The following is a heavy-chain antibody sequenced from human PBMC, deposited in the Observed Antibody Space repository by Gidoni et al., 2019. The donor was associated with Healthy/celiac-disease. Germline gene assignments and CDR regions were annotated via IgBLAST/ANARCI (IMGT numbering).Heavy chain of an antibody. D-gene: IGHD5-18*01. J-gene: IGHJ5*02. CDR2: IYSSGST. V-gene: IGHV4-61*02. CDR1: GGSISSGSYY. Sequence: QVQLQESGPGLVKPSQTLSLTCTVSGGSISSGSYYWSWIRQPAGKGREWIGRIYSSGSTNYNPSLKSRVTISVDTSKNQFSLKLSYVTAADTAEYYCARDQGGYSYGRFDPWGQGTLVTVSS. CDR3: ARDQGGYSYGRFDP.